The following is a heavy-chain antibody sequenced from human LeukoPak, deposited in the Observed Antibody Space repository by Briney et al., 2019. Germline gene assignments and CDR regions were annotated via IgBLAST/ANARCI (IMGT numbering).Heavy chain of an antibody. D-gene: IGHD3-10*01. V-gene: IGHV3-23*01. J-gene: IGHJ5*02. Sequence: GGSLRLSCAASGFTFSSYAMSWVRQAPGKGLEWVSAISGSGGSTYYADTVKGRFTISRDNSNNTLYLQMNSLRAEDTAVYYCAKVGDSTMVRGVLRFDPWGQGTLVTVSS. CDR3: AKVGDSTMVRGVLRFDP. CDR1: GFTFSSYA. CDR2: ISGSGGST.